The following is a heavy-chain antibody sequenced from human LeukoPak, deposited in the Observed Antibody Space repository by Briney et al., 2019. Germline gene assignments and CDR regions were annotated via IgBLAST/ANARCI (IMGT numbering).Heavy chain of an antibody. V-gene: IGHV3-23*01. CDR2: VSGSGGST. Sequence: PGGSLRLSCAASGLTFNSYAMSWVRRAPGKGLEWGSAVSGSGGSTYYADSVKGRFTISRDNSKNTLYLQMNSLRAEDTAVYYCAKGVHCSSTSCLACFDPWGQGTLVTVSS. CDR3: AKGVHCSSTSCLACFDP. CDR1: GLTFNSYA. J-gene: IGHJ5*02. D-gene: IGHD2-2*01.